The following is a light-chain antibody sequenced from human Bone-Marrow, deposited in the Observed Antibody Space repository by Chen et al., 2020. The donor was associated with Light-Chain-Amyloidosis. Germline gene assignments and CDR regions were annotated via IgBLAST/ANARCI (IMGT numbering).Light chain of an antibody. V-gene: IGLV3-25*03. CDR2: RDT. CDR1: DLPTKY. Sequence: SYELTQPPSVSVSPGQTARITCSGDDLPTKYAYWYQQKPGQAPVLVIHRDTERPSGISERFYGSSSGTTATLTISGVQAEDEADYHCQSADSSGTYEVRFGGGTQLTVL. CDR3: QSADSSGTYEVR. J-gene: IGLJ2*01.